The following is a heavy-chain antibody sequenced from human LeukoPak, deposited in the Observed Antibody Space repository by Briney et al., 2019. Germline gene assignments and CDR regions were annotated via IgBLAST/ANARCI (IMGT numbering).Heavy chain of an antibody. CDR1: GGSISSSSYY. CDR3: ARGRSEHLWFHRLDH. Sequence: SETLSLTCTVSGGSISSSSYYWGWIRQPPGKGLEWIGSIYYSGSTNYNPSLKSRVTISIDTSKNQFSLRLSSVTAADTAVYYCARGRSEHLWFHRLDHWGQGTLITVSS. CDR2: IYYSGST. D-gene: IGHD5-18*01. J-gene: IGHJ4*02. V-gene: IGHV4-39*07.